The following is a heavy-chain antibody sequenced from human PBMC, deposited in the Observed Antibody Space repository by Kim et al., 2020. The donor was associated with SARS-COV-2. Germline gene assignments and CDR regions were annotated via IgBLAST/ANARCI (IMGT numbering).Heavy chain of an antibody. D-gene: IGHD5-18*01. CDR3: ARDHSVDTTGDV. CDR1: GFNFSSYG. Sequence: GGSLRLSCAASGFNFSSYGMHWVRQAPGKGLEWVAVIWYDGSNKYYADSVKGRFTISRDNSKNTLYLQMNSLRAEDTAVYYCARDHSVDTTGDVWGQGTTVTVSS. CDR2: IWYDGSNK. J-gene: IGHJ6*02. V-gene: IGHV3-33*08.